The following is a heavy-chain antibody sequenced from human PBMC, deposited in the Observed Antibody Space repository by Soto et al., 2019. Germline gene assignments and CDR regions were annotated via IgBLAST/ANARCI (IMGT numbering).Heavy chain of an antibody. V-gene: IGHV2-5*02. D-gene: IGHD4-17*01. J-gene: IGHJ4*02. CDR3: ARADYGDIVFEY. Sequence: QITLKESGPTLVKPTQTLTLTCTFSGFSFITTGVGVGWVRPSPGKALEWLALIYWDDDKRYSPSLKSRRTITKDTSKNQVVLSMTNMDTVDTATYSCARADYGDIVFEYWGQGTMVTVSS. CDR2: IYWDDDK. CDR1: GFSFITTGVG.